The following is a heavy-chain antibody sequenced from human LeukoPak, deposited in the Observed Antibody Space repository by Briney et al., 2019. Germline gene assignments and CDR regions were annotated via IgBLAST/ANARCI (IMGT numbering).Heavy chain of an antibody. Sequence: GGSLRLSCAASGFTFSSYGMHWVRQAPGKGLEWVAVISYDGSNKYYADSVKGRFTISRDNSNNTLYLQMNSLRAEDTAVYYCARASLAWYFDLWGRGTLVTVSS. CDR3: ARASLAWYFDL. CDR2: ISYDGSNK. V-gene: IGHV3-30*03. J-gene: IGHJ2*01. CDR1: GFTFSSYG. D-gene: IGHD3-16*01.